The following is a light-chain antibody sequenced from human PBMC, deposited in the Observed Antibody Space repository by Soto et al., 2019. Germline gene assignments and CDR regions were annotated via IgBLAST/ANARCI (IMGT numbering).Light chain of an antibody. CDR2: DVS. J-gene: IGLJ2*01. Sequence: QSVLTQPASVSGSPGQSITISCTGTSSDVGYYNYDSWYQHHPGKAPKLIIYDVSSRPSGVSDRFSGSKSGNTASLTISGLQAEDEADYHCSSYTSSSTPYVVFGGGTQLTVL. CDR3: SSYTSSSTPYVV. V-gene: IGLV2-14*03. CDR1: SSDVGYYNY.